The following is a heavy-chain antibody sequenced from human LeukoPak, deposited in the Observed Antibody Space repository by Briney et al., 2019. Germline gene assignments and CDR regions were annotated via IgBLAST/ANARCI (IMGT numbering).Heavy chain of an antibody. CDR1: GFTFSSYS. V-gene: IGHV3-21*01. J-gene: IGHJ4*02. CDR3: ARVKFPSRYSYGYHY. CDR2: ISSSSSYI. D-gene: IGHD5-18*01. Sequence: PGGSLRLSCAASGFTFSSYSVNWVRQAPGKGLEWVSSISSSSSYIYYADSVKGRFTISRDNAKNSLYLQTNSLRAEDTAVYYCARVKFPSRYSYGYHYWGQGTLVTVSS.